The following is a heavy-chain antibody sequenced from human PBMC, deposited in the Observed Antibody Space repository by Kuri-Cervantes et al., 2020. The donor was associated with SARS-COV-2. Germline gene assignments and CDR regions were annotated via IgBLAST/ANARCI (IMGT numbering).Heavy chain of an antibody. V-gene: IGHV3-23*01. CDR3: AKDSLLWFGETYYYYYGMDV. D-gene: IGHD3-10*01. J-gene: IGHJ6*02. CDR1: GFTFSSYA. Sequence: GESLKISCAASGFTFSSYAMSWVRQAPGKGLEWVSAISGSGGSTYYADSVKGRLTISRDNSKNTLYLQMNSLRAEDTAVYYCAKDSLLWFGETYYYYYGMDVWGQGTTVTVSS. CDR2: ISGSGGST.